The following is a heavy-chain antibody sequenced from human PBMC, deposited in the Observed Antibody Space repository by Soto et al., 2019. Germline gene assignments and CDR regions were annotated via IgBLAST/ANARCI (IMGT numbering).Heavy chain of an antibody. CDR1: GGSISSGGYY. J-gene: IGHJ4*02. D-gene: IGHD3-22*01. CDR3: ASGSSSVSAYYYDSSGYYYVFDY. V-gene: IGHV4-31*03. Sequence: SETLSLTCTVSGGSISSGGYYWSWIRQHPGKGLEWIGYIYYSGSTYYNPSLKSRVTISVDTSKNQFSLKLSSVTAADTAVYYCASGSSSVSAYYYDSSGYYYVFDYWGQGNLVTVSS. CDR2: IYYSGST.